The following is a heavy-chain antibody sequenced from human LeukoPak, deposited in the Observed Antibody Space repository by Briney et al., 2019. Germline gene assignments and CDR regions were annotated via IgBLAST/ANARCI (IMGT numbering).Heavy chain of an antibody. V-gene: IGHV4-61*02. CDR2: IYTSGST. D-gene: IGHD4-11*01. Sequence: SETLSLTCTVSGGSISSGSYYWSWIRQPAGKGLEWIGRIYTSGSTNYNPSLKSRVTISVDTSKNQFSLKLSSVTAADTAVYYCARSSNYVWYNWFDPWGQGTLVTVSS. J-gene: IGHJ5*02. CDR1: GGSISSGSYY. CDR3: ARSSNYVWYNWFDP.